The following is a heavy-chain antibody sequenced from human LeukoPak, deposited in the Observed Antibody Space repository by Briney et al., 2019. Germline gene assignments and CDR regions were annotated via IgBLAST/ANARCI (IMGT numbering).Heavy chain of an antibody. CDR2: ISSSSSYI. Sequence: GGSLRLSCAASGFTFSSYSMNWVRKAPGKGLEWVSSISSSSSYIYYADSVKGRFTISRDNAKNSLYLQMNSLRAEDTAVYYCARVEWLPYFDYWGQGTLVTVSS. D-gene: IGHD3-3*01. V-gene: IGHV3-21*01. CDR1: GFTFSSYS. CDR3: ARVEWLPYFDY. J-gene: IGHJ4*02.